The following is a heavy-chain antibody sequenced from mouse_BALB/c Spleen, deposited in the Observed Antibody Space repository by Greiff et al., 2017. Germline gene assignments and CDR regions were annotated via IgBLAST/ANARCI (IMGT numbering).Heavy chain of an antibody. V-gene: IGHV1-14*01. D-gene: IGHD1-1*01. CDR2: INPYNDGT. Sequence: EVQLQQSGPELVKPGASVKMSCKASGYTFTSYVMHWVKQKPGQGLEWIGYINPYNDGTKYNAKFKGKATLTSDKSSSTAYMELSSLTSEDSAVYYGASRYYEEAMDYWGQGTSVTVSS. CDR1: GYTFTSYV. CDR3: ASRYYEEAMDY. J-gene: IGHJ4*01.